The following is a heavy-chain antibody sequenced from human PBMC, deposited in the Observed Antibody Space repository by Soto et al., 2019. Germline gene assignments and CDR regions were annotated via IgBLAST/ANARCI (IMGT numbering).Heavy chain of an antibody. CDR2: IIPVFRTS. D-gene: IGHD3-16*01. Sequence: QVQLVQSGAELKKPGSSVKVSCSASGVTFSSYAFTWVRQAPGQGLEWMGNIIPVFRTSNYAQGFQGRLTISAAESPNTLYMELSSLRSEDTAVYFCAKDGSWDGGGGESWGQGTRVIVSS. CDR3: AKDGSWDGGGGES. J-gene: IGHJ4*02. CDR1: GVTFSSYA. V-gene: IGHV1-69*18.